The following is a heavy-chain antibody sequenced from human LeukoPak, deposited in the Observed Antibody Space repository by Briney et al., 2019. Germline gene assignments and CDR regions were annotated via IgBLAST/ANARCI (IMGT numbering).Heavy chain of an antibody. CDR1: GGTFSSYA. CDR2: IIPIFGTA. CDR3: ARGPIAARPDNWFDP. D-gene: IGHD6-6*01. J-gene: IGHJ5*02. Sequence: SVKVSCKASGGTFSSYAISWVRQAPGQGLEWMGRIIPIFGTANYAQKFQGRVTITTDESTSTAYMELSSLRSEGTAVYYCARGPIAARPDNWFDPWGQGTLVTVSS. V-gene: IGHV1-69*05.